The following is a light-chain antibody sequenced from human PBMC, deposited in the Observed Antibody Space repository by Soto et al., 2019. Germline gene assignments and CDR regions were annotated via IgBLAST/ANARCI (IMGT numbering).Light chain of an antibody. V-gene: IGLV2-14*01. CDR1: SSDVGGYNY. J-gene: IGLJ1*01. Sequence: QSALTQPASVSGSPGQSITISCTGTSSDVGGYNYVSWYQQHPGKAPKLMIYEVSNRPSGVSHRFSGSKSGNTASLTISGLQAEDEADYYCSSYTYSSTPYVFGTGTQLTVL. CDR3: SSYTYSSTPYV. CDR2: EVS.